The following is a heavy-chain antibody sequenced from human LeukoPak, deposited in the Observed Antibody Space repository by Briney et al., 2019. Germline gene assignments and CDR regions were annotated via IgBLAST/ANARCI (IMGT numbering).Heavy chain of an antibody. J-gene: IGHJ5*02. V-gene: IGHV4-39*01. CDR2: IYYSGST. CDR3: ARHEAPSMEWSGHFDP. D-gene: IGHD3-3*01. Sequence: PSETLSLTCTVSGGSISSSRYYWGWIRQPPGKGLEWIGSIYYSGSTYYNPSLKSRVTTSVDTSKNQFSLKLSSVTAADTAVYYCARHEAPSMEWSGHFDPWGQGTLVTVSS. CDR1: GGSISSSRYY.